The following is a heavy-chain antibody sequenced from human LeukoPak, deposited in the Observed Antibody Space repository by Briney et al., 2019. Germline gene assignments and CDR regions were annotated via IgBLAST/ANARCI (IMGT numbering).Heavy chain of an antibody. J-gene: IGHJ5*02. D-gene: IGHD2-21*01. CDR1: GFTFSSYG. CDR3: AKDRGSMWWQGNSRFVP. Sequence: GGSLRLSCAASGFTFSSYGMHWVRQAPGKGLEWVAFIRYDGSNKYYADSVKGRFTISRDNSKNTLYLQMNSLRAEDTAVYYCAKDRGSMWWQGNSRFVPWGQGTLVTVSS. V-gene: IGHV3-30*02. CDR2: IRYDGSNK.